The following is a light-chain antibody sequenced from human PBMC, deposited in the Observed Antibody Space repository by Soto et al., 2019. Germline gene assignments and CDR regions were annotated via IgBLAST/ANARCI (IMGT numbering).Light chain of an antibody. Sequence: QSVLTQPPSVSGAPGQRVTISCTGSSSNIGAGYDVHWYQQLPGTAPKIIIYEVTNRPSGVSNRFSGSKSGNTASLTISGLQAEDDADYYCSSFTSRFTFNYIFGTGTKVTVL. CDR1: SSNIGAGYD. CDR3: SSFTSRFTFNYI. J-gene: IGLJ1*01. CDR2: EVT. V-gene: IGLV1-40*01.